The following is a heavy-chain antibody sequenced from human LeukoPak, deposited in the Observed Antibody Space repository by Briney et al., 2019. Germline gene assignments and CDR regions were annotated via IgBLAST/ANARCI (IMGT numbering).Heavy chain of an antibody. CDR2: MNSDGSST. D-gene: IGHD3-22*01. J-gene: IGHJ3*02. V-gene: IGHV3-74*01. Sequence: GGSLRLSCAASGFSFSRYWMHWVRQAPGKGLVWVSRMNSDGSSTNYAYSVKGRFTISRDNAKNILYLQMNSLRAEDTAVYHCATGHYYDSSGYYPLPDAFDIWGQGTMVTVSS. CDR1: GFSFSRYW. CDR3: ATGHYYDSSGYYPLPDAFDI.